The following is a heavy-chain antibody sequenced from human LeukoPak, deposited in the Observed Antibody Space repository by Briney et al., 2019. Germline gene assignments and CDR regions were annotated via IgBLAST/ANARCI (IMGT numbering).Heavy chain of an antibody. CDR3: AGGIASTGRYYFDY. Sequence: GASVKVSCKATGYTFTSYGVTWVRQAPGQGLEWMEWISAYNGNTNYAQNFQGRVTMTTDTSTSTAYMELRSLRSDDTAVYYCAGGIASTGRYYFDYWGQGTLVTVSS. CDR1: GYTFTSYG. J-gene: IGHJ4*02. V-gene: IGHV1-18*01. D-gene: IGHD6-13*01. CDR2: ISAYNGNT.